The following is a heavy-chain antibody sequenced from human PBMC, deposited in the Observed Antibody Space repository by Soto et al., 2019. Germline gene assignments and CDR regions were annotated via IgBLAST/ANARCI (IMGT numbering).Heavy chain of an antibody. CDR3: ARYGYSYGFSAFDI. J-gene: IGHJ3*02. D-gene: IGHD5-18*01. V-gene: IGHV4-59*01. CDR1: GGSISSYY. Sequence: ETLSLTCTVSGGSISSYYWSWIRQPPGKGLEWIGYIYYSGSTNYNPSLKSRVTISVDTSKNQFSLKLSSVTAADTAVYYCARYGYSYGFSAFDIWGQGTMVTVSS. CDR2: IYYSGST.